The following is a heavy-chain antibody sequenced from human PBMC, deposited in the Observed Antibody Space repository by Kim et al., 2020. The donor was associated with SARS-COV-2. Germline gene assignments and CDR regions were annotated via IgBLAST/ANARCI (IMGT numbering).Heavy chain of an antibody. V-gene: IGHV4-59*09. D-gene: IGHD6-19*01. J-gene: IGHJ4*02. Sequence: NYNPSLKSRVTISVDTSKNQFSLKLSSVTAADTAVYYCARGAVAGPFFDYWGQGTLVTVSS. CDR3: ARGAVAGPFFDY.